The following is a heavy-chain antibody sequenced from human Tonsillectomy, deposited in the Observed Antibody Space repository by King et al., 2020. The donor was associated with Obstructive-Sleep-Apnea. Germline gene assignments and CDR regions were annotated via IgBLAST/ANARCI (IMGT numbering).Heavy chain of an antibody. CDR2: IFSNDEK. CDR1: GFSLSNARLG. J-gene: IGHJ4*02. Sequence: VTLKESGPVLVKPPETLTLTCTVSGFSLSNARLGVSWIRQPAGKALEWLAHIFSNDEKSYSTSLKSRLTISKDTSKSQVVLTMTNMDPVDTATYYCARMIYGVGFEYWGQGTLVTVSS. V-gene: IGHV2-26*01. D-gene: IGHD5-12*01. CDR3: ARMIYGVGFEY.